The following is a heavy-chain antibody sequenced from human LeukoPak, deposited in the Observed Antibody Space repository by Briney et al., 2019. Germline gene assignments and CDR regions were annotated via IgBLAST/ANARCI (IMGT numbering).Heavy chain of an antibody. J-gene: IGHJ4*02. D-gene: IGHD2-2*01. Sequence: ASVKVSCKASGGTFSSYTISWVRQAPGQGLEWMGRIIPILGIANYAQKFQGRVTITADKSTSTAYMELSSLRSEDTAVYYCARANPLHCSSTSCLFDYWGQGSLVTVSS. CDR2: IIPILGIA. CDR1: GGTFSSYT. CDR3: ARANPLHCSSTSCLFDY. V-gene: IGHV1-69*02.